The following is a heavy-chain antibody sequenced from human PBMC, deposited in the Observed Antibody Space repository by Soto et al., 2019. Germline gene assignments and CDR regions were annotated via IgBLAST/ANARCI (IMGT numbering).Heavy chain of an antibody. CDR3: AKDGTYYYDSSGYPDY. CDR2: ISGSGGST. Sequence: PGRSLRLSYAASGFNFDDYAMSWVRQAPGKGLEWVSAISGSGGSTYYADSVKGRFTISRDNSKNTLYLQMNSLRAEDTAVYYCAKDGTYYYDSSGYPDYWGQGTLVTVSS. V-gene: IGHV3-23*01. J-gene: IGHJ4*02. CDR1: GFNFDDYA. D-gene: IGHD3-22*01.